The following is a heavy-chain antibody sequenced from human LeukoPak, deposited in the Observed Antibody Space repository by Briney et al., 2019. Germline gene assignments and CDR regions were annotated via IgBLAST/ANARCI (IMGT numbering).Heavy chain of an antibody. CDR2: ISSSGSTI. CDR1: GFTFSGSA. D-gene: IGHD3-10*01. V-gene: IGHV3-48*02. J-gene: IGHJ4*02. CDR3: ARLEYYYVSGNYYKLFDY. Sequence: GGSLKLSCAASGFTFSGSAIHWVRQASGKRLEWVSYISSSGSTIYFADSVKGRFTISRDNAKNSLYLQMNSLRDEDTAVYYCARLEYYYVSGNYYKLFDYWGQGTLVTVCS.